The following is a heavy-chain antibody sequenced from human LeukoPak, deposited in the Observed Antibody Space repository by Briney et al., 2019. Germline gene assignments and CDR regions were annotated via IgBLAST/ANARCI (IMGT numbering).Heavy chain of an antibody. D-gene: IGHD1-26*01. CDR2: IRSSSTYI. V-gene: IGHV3-21*01. J-gene: IGHJ4*02. Sequence: GGSLRLSCAASGFTFSSYGMNWVRQAPGKGLEWVSSIRSSSTYIYYADSVKGRFTISRDDAKNSLYLQMNSLRAEDTAVYYCAKRWDSTWSYFDLWGQGTLVTVSS. CDR3: AKRWDSTWSYFDL. CDR1: GFTFSSYG.